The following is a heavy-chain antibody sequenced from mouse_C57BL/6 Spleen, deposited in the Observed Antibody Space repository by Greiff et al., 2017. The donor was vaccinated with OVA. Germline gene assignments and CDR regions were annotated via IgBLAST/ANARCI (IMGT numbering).Heavy chain of an antibody. CDR2: LDPSDSYP. CDR1: GYTFTSYW. V-gene: IGHV1-50*01. Sequence: QVQLQQPGAELVKPGASVKLSCKASGYTFTSYWMQWVKQRPGQGLEWIGELDPSDSYPNYNQKFKGKATLTVDTSSSTAYMQLSSLTSEDSAVYYCARRDDYYAMDYWGQGTSVTVSS. CDR3: ARRDDYYAMDY. J-gene: IGHJ4*01.